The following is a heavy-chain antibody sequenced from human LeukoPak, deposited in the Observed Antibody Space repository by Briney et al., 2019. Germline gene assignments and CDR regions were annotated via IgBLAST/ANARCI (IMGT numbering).Heavy chain of an antibody. CDR2: IYPGDSDT. J-gene: IGHJ4*02. Sequence: GESLKISCKGSGYSFTSYWIGWVRQMPGKGLEWMGIIYPGDSDTRYSPSFQGQVTISADKSISTAYLQWSSLEASDTAMYYCARQGYNWNDPFDYWGQGTLVTVSX. CDR3: ARQGYNWNDPFDY. D-gene: IGHD1-1*01. V-gene: IGHV5-51*01. CDR1: GYSFTSYW.